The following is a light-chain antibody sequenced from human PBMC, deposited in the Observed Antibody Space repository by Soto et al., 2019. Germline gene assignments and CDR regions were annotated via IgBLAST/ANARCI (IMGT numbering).Light chain of an antibody. CDR2: EDR. J-gene: IGLJ2*01. CDR3: QAWDGSTVV. CDR1: KLGDKY. V-gene: IGLV3-1*01. Sequence: SYELTQPPSVSVSPGQTASISCSGDKLGDKYVCWYQQKPGQSPVLVMYEDRKRPSGIPERFSGSNSGNTATLTISGTQAMDEADYYCQAWDGSTVVFGGGTKLTVL.